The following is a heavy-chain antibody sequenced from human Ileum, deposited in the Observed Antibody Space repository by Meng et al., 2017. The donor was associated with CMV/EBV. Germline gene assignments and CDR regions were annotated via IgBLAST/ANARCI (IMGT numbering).Heavy chain of an antibody. CDR1: GYTFTDLI. CDR3: ARDAAWSLDY. CDR2: IAPKNGGT. D-gene: IGHD2-8*02. Sequence: ASVKVSCKASGYTFTDLIIHWVRQAPGQGLEWMGWIAPKNGGTSYAQKFQHRVTLTRDTSISTVYMELSGLISDDTAVYYCARDAAWSLDYWGQGTLVTVSS. J-gene: IGHJ4*02. V-gene: IGHV1-2*02.